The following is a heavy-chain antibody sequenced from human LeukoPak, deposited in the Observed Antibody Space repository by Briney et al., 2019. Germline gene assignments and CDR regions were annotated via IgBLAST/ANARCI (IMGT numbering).Heavy chain of an antibody. J-gene: IGHJ4*02. V-gene: IGHV1-69*13. Sequence: SVKVSCKASGGTFSSYAISWVRQAPGQGLEWMGGIIPIFGTANYAQKFQGRVTITADESTSTAYVELSSLRAEDTAVYYCAKAKDRSWMVDYWGQGTLVTVSS. D-gene: IGHD6-13*01. CDR2: IIPIFGTA. CDR3: AKAKDRSWMVDY. CDR1: GGTFSSYA.